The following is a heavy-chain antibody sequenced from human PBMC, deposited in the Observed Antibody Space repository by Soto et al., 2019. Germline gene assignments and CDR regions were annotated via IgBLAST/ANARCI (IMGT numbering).Heavy chain of an antibody. CDR2: IYHSGGT. J-gene: IGHJ5*02. CDR3: ARGTYKGIVATGFNWFDP. Sequence: LSLTCAVSGYSISSGYYWGWIRQPPGKGLEWIGSIYHSGGTYYNPSLKSRVTISVDTSKNQFSLKLSSVTAADTAVYFCARGTYKGIVATGFNWFDPWGQGTLVTVSS. D-gene: IGHD5-12*01. CDR1: GYSISSGYY. V-gene: IGHV4-38-2*01.